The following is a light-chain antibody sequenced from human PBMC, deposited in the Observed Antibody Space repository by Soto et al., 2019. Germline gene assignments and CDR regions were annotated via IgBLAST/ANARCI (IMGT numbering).Light chain of an antibody. V-gene: IGKV3-15*01. CDR3: QQYNNWPET. J-gene: IGKJ1*01. Sequence: DILLTQSPATLSLSPGERATLSCRASQSVSSNLAWYQQKTGQAPRLIIYGASTRATGIPARFSGSGSGTECTLTISSLQSEDVAVYYCQQYNNWPETLGQGTKVDIK. CDR2: GAS. CDR1: QSVSSN.